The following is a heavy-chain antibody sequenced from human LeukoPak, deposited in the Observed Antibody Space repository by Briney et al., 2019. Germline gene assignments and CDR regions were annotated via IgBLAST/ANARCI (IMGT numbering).Heavy chain of an antibody. CDR2: IYYSGST. Sequence: SETLSLTCTVSGGSISSGGYYWSWIRQHPGKGLEWIGYIYYSGSTYYNPSLKSRVTISVDTSKNQFSLKLSSVTAADTAVYYCARGRENHGPFPYYYGSGSPPRPFDYWGQGTLVTVSS. J-gene: IGHJ4*02. D-gene: IGHD3-10*01. V-gene: IGHV4-31*03. CDR1: GGSISSGGYY. CDR3: ARGRENHGPFPYYYGSGSPPRPFDY.